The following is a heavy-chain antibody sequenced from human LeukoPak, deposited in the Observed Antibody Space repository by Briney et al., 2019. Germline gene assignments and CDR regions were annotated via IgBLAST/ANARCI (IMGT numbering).Heavy chain of an antibody. CDR1: GFTFSNGW. CDR2: IKSKTDGGTT. CDR3: TTEYYYDSSGLFDY. D-gene: IGHD3-22*01. Sequence: GGSLRLSCVASGFTFSNGWMSWVRQAPGKGLEWVGRIKSKTDGGTTDYAAPVKGRFTISRDDSKNTLNLQMHSLKTEDTAVYYCTTEYYYDSSGLFDYWGQGTLVTVSS. V-gene: IGHV3-15*01. J-gene: IGHJ4*02.